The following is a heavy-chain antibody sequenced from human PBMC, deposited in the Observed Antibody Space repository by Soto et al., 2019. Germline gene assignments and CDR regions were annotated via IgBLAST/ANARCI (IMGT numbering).Heavy chain of an antibody. Sequence: QVQLQQWGAGLLKPSETLSLTCAVYGGSFNGYYWSWIRQPPGKGLEWIGEINHSGSTNYNPSLKSRITIPVDTSKNQFSLKLSSVTAADTAVYYCARQSQARRRVVAATAQGYWYFDLWGRGTLVTVSS. D-gene: IGHD2-15*01. V-gene: IGHV4-34*01. CDR2: INHSGST. CDR1: GGSFNGYY. J-gene: IGHJ2*01. CDR3: ARQSQARRRVVAATAQGYWYFDL.